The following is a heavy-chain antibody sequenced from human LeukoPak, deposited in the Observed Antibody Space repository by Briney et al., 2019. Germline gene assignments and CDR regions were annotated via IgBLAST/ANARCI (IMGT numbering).Heavy chain of an antibody. Sequence: PGGSLRLSCAASGFSFGNHAMIWVRQAAGKGLEWVSVVSGSGDTTHYADSVKGRFTISRDNSKNTLNLQMNSLRAEDTAVYYCAKASKWLPYYFDFWGQGTLVTASS. CDR1: GFSFGNHA. CDR3: AKASKWLPYYFDF. D-gene: IGHD3-22*01. J-gene: IGHJ4*02. CDR2: VSGSGDTT. V-gene: IGHV3-23*01.